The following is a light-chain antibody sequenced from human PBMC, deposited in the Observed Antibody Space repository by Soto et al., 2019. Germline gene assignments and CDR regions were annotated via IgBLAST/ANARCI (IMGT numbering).Light chain of an antibody. CDR2: ANN. J-gene: IGLJ1*01. CDR3: QSYDSSLRGV. CDR1: NSDIGAGYD. Sequence: QSVLTQPPAVSGAPGQRVTISCTGSNSDIGAGYDVHWYQQLPGTAPKLVIYANNNRPSGVPDRFSASKSGNSASLAITGLRADDEADYYCQSYDSSLRGVFGTGTKLTVL. V-gene: IGLV1-40*01.